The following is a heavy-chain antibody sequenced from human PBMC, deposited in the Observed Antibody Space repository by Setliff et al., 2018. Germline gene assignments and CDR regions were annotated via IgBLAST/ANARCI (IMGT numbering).Heavy chain of an antibody. CDR1: GFTFSSYA. D-gene: IGHD1-26*01. J-gene: IGHJ4*02. V-gene: IGHV3-23*01. CDR2: IGGGATRT. Sequence: LRLSCGASGFTFSSYAMSWVRQAPGKGLEWVSAIGGGATRTYYADSVKGRFTISRDKSKNTLYLQMNTLRADDTAVYYCAKSRAEWGSSYFDYWGQGTLVTVS. CDR3: AKSRAEWGSSYFDY.